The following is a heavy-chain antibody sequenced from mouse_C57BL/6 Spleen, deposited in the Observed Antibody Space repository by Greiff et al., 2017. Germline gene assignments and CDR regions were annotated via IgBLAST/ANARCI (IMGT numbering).Heavy chain of an antibody. Sequence: QVQLKQSGPGLVAPSQSLSITCTVSGFSLTSYGVHWVRQPPGKGLEWLVVIWSDGSTTYNSALNSRLSISKDNSKSQVFLKMNSLQTDDTAMYYCARHRYGSSPYAMDYWGQGTSVTVSS. CDR1: GFSLTSYG. CDR3: ARHRYGSSPYAMDY. CDR2: IWSDGST. V-gene: IGHV2-6-1*01. J-gene: IGHJ4*01. D-gene: IGHD1-1*01.